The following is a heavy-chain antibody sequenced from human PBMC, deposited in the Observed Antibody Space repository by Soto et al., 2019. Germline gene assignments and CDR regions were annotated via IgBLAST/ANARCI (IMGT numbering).Heavy chain of an antibody. J-gene: IGHJ6*02. CDR1: GYSFTSYW. CDR3: ARLPGEVRGVIITLDYYYYGMDV. Sequence: GESLKISCKGSGYSFTSYWISWVRQMPGKGLEWMGRIDPSDSYTNYSPSFQGHVTISADKSISTAYLQWSSLKASDTAMYYCARLPGEVRGVIITLDYYYYGMDVWGQGTTVTVSS. V-gene: IGHV5-10-1*01. CDR2: IDPSDSYT. D-gene: IGHD3-10*01.